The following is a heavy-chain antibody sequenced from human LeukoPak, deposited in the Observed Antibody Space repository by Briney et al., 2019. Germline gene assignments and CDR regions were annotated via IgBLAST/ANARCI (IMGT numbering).Heavy chain of an antibody. CDR3: ATERAARHDGTWYSSYYYGMDD. V-gene: IGHV1-69*13. J-gene: IGHJ6*02. CDR2: IIPIFGTA. D-gene: IGHD6-13*01. Sequence: SVKVSCKASGGTFSSYAISWVRQAPGQGLEWMGGIIPIFGTANYAQKFQGRVTITADESTSTAYMELSSLRSEDTAVYYCATERAARHDGTWYSSYYYGMDDWGPGTTVTVSS. CDR1: GGTFSSYA.